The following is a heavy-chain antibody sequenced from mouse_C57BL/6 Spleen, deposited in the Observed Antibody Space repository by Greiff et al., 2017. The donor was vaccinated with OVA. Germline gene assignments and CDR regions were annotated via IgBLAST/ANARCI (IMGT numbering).Heavy chain of an antibody. V-gene: IGHV2-2*01. CDR3: ARVYDYDGGSYFDY. CDR2: IWSGGST. Sequence: QVQLKESGPGLVQPSQSLSITCTVSGFSLTSYGVHWVRQSPGKGLEWLGVIWSGGSTDYNAAFISRLSISKDNSKSQVFFKMNSLQADDTAIYYCARVYDYDGGSYFDYWGQGTTLTVSS. D-gene: IGHD2-4*01. CDR1: GFSLTSYG. J-gene: IGHJ2*01.